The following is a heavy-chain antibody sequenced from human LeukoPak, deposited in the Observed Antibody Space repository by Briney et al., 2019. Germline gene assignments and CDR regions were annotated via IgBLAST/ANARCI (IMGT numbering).Heavy chain of an antibody. CDR1: GYTFTNYY. D-gene: IGHD4-11*01. CDR2: INPIDGTT. Sequence: ASVNVSCKASGYTFTNYYIHWMRQAPGQGLEWMGLINPIDGTTNYAHKFQGRVTMTSDTSTSTVYMELSSLRSEDTAVYYCARDWDYPAPVDYSNWFDSWGQGTLVTVSS. V-gene: IGHV1-46*01. CDR3: ARDWDYPAPVDYSNWFDS. J-gene: IGHJ5*01.